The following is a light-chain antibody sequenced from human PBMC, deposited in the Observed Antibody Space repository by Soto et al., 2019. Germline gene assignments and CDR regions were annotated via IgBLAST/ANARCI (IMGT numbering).Light chain of an antibody. V-gene: IGKV3-15*01. J-gene: IGKJ5*01. CDR1: QSVSGN. CDR2: GAS. Sequence: EIVMTQSPATLSVSPGERATLSCRASQSVSGNLAGYQQKPGQAPRLLIYGASTRSSGIPARFSGSGSWTEYTFTISSLQSEDFAFYYCQQYNNWPPTFGHGTRVE. CDR3: QQYNNWPPT.